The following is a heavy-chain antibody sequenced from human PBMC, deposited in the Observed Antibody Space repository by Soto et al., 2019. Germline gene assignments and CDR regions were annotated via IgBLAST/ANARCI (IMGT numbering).Heavy chain of an antibody. D-gene: IGHD3-16*01. CDR2: IYYSGNT. V-gene: IGHV4-30-4*01. Sequence: SETLSLTCTVSGGSTSGDNYWSWIRQPPGKGLEWIGHIYYSGNTDYNPSLKSRFAISIDTSKNQFSLKLSSVTAADTAVYFCAREGGESSDGLYYFDSWGQGSLVTVSS. CDR3: AREGGESSDGLYYFDS. J-gene: IGHJ4*02. CDR1: GGSTSGDNY.